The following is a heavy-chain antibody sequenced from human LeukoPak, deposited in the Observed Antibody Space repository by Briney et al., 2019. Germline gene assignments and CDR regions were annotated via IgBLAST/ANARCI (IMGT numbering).Heavy chain of an antibody. D-gene: IGHD1-1*01. J-gene: IGHJ4*02. CDR2: ISTYDGNT. Sequence: ASVRVSCKASGYTFSSFGISWVRQAPGEGLEWMGWISTYDGNTKYAENLQDRVTLTIDTSTSTAYMEVRSLRSDDTAVYFCARESNWAYYFDYWGPGTLLTVSS. V-gene: IGHV1-18*01. CDR3: ARESNWAYYFDY. CDR1: GYTFSSFG.